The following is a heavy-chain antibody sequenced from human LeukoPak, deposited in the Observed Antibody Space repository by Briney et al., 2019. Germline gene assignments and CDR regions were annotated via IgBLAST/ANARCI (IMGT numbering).Heavy chain of an antibody. J-gene: IGHJ3*02. Sequence: GASVKVSCKASGFSFTNSAVQWVRQARGQRLEWIGWIVVGSGNTNYAQKFQERVTITRDRSTSTAYLELSSLRSEDTAVYYCAADSRQLQPHDAFDIWGQGTMVIVSS. CDR1: GFSFTNSA. CDR3: AADSRQLQPHDAFDI. D-gene: IGHD1-1*01. V-gene: IGHV1-58*01. CDR2: IVVGSGNT.